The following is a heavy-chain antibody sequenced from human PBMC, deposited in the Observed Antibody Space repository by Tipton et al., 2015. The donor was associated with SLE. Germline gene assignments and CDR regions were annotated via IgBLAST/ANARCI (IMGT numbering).Heavy chain of an antibody. CDR1: GYTFTSYY. V-gene: IGHV1-46*01. D-gene: IGHD3-16*01. CDR3: ARGAGPITSFGNYYYYYYMDV. CDR2: INPSGGST. J-gene: IGHJ6*03. Sequence: QSEPEVKKPGASVKVSCKASGYTFTSYYMHWVRQAPGQGLEWMGIINPSGGSTSYAQKFQGRVTMTRDTSTSTVYMELSSLRSEDTAVYYCARGAGPITSFGNYYYYYYMDVWGKGTTVTVSS.